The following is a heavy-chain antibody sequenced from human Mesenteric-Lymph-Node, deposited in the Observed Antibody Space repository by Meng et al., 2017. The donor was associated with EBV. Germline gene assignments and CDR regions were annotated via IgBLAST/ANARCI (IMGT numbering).Heavy chain of an antibody. D-gene: IGHD3-10*01. J-gene: IGHJ5*01. CDR2: INAGEST. CDR3: ARRSIREGVGIDT. Sequence: HVQIPQWGAALLKPSDTLSLTCAVYGGSFSGDYWTWIRQPPGKGLEWIGEINAGESTNYNPSLKSRVTMSIDTSKNQFSLKLSSVTAADTAVYYCARRSIREGVGIDTWGHGTLVTVSS. CDR1: GGSFSGDY. V-gene: IGHV4-34*01.